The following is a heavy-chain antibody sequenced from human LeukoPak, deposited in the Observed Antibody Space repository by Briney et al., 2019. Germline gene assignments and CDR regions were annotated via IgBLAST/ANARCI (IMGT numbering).Heavy chain of an antibody. V-gene: IGHV1-2*06. J-gene: IGHJ6*02. D-gene: IGHD2-15*01. CDR3: ARDSSCSGGSCYEYYYYGMDV. Sequence: ASVKVSCTASGYTFTGYYMHWVRQAPGQGLEWMGRINPNSGGINYAQKFQGRVTMTRDTSISTAYLELSRLKYDDTAVYYCARDSSCSGGSCYEYYYYGMDVWGQGTTVTVSS. CDR2: INPNSGGI. CDR1: GYTFTGYY.